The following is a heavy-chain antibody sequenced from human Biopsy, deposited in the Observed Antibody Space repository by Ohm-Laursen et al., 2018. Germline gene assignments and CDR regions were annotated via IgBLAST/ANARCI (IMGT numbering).Heavy chain of an antibody. V-gene: IGHV4-4*07. CDR1: GGVINNYY. D-gene: IGHD5-24*01. CDR2: IYPGGST. CDR3: ASAGYNPDWNFDL. Sequence: SETLSLTCTVSGGVINNYYWSWIRQPAGKGLEWIGRIYPGGSTNYNPSLKSRVTMSVDTSKKQFSLRLSSVTAADTAVYYCASAGYNPDWNFDLWGRGTRVTVSS. J-gene: IGHJ2*01.